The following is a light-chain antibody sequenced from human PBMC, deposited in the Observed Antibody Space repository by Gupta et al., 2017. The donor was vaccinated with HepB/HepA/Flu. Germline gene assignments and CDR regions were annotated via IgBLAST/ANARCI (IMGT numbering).Light chain of an antibody. J-gene: IGKJ2*01. CDR3: QQSYSSPYT. CDR1: QTISSY. V-gene: IGKV1-39*01. CDR2: AAS. Sequence: DIQMTQSPSSLSASVGDRVTITCRASQTISSYLNWYQQKSGKAPKLLIYAASNLQNVVPSRFSGSGSGTDFTLTISRLQPEDFATYYCQQSYSSPYTFGRGTKLEI.